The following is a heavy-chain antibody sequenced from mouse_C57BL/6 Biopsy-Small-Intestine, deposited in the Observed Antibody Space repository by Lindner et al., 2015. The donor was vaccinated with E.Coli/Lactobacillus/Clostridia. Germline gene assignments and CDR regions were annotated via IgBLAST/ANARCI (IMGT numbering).Heavy chain of an antibody. CDR2: ISSGGSYT. CDR3: ARGDDGYYLFAY. V-gene: IGHV5-6*01. CDR1: GFTFSSYG. Sequence: VQLQESGGDLVKPGGSLKLSCAASGFTFSSYGKSWVRQTPDKRLEWVATISSGGSYTYYPDSVKGRFTISRDNAKNTLYLQMSSLKSEDTAMYFCARGDDGYYLFAYWGQGTLVTVSA. D-gene: IGHD2-3*01. J-gene: IGHJ3*01.